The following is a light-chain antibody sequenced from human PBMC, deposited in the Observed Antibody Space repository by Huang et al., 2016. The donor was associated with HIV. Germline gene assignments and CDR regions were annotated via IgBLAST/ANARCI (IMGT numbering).Light chain of an antibody. CDR1: QSVKKN. CDR3: QQYNNWPPYD. J-gene: IGKJ2*01. Sequence: DMVMTRSPGTLSVSPGERATLSCRASQSVKKNLAWYQQKPGQAPRLLISGVPTTDTGVPARFSGNGSETEFTLTITSVHSEDSAVYYCQQYNNWPPYDFGQGTKLEIK. CDR2: GVP. V-gene: IGKV3-15*01.